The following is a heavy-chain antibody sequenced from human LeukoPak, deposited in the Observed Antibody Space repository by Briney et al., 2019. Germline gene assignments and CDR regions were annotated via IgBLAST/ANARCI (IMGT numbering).Heavy chain of an antibody. V-gene: IGHV6-1*01. J-gene: IGHJ4*02. CDR2: TYYRSWWYD. CDR3: ARDLGNSGWYTFDY. D-gene: IGHD6-19*01. CDR1: GDSVSSNNGA. Sequence: SQTLSLTCAISGDSVSSNNGAWNWIRQSPSRGLEWLGRTYYRSWWYDDYAGSMKGRVSISPDTSKNQFSLHLNSVTPEDTAVYYCARDLGNSGWYTFDYWGQGTLVTVSS.